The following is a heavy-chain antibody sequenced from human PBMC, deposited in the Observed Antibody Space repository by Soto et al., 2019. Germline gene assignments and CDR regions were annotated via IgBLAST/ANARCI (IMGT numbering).Heavy chain of an antibody. CDR3: AMGRPWLQYQDNWGNP. V-gene: IGHV4-34*01. Sequence: SETMSLTCSVYGGSFSGYYWTWIRQPPGKGLEWLGEINHSGNTNYNPSLKSRVTISIDTSNNQFSLKLSSVTAADTAVYYCAMGRPWLQYQDNWGNPCGHGSLVT. J-gene: IGHJ5*02. CDR2: INHSGNT. CDR1: GGSFSGYY. D-gene: IGHD5-12*01.